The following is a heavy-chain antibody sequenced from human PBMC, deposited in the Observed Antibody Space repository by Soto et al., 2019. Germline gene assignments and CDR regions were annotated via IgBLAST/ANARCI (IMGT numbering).Heavy chain of an antibody. D-gene: IGHD3-16*01. V-gene: IGHV3-23*01. CDR3: AKALFVSWGYFDY. J-gene: IGHJ4*02. CDR1: GFTFSSSW. CDR2: VSGGGGST. Sequence: GGSLRLSCAASGFTFSSSWMHWVRQAPGKGLEWVSRVSGGGGSTYYADSVKGRFTISRDNAKNTLYLQMNSLRAEDSAVYYCAKALFVSWGYFDYWGQGTLVTVSS.